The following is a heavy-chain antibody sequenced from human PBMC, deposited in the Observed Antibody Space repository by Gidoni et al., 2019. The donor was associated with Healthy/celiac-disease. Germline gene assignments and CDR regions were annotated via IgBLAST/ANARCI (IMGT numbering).Heavy chain of an antibody. V-gene: IGHV1-69*01. D-gene: IGHD4-17*01. CDR1: VGTFSSYA. CDR3: ARDENYGGNFVFDY. Sequence: QVQLVQSGAEVTKPRSSVKVSCKASVGTFSSYAISWVRQAPGQGLEWMGGIIPIFGTANYAQKFQGRVTITADESTSTAYMELSSLRSEDTAVYYCARDENYGGNFVFDYWGQGTLVTVSS. CDR2: IIPIFGTA. J-gene: IGHJ4*02.